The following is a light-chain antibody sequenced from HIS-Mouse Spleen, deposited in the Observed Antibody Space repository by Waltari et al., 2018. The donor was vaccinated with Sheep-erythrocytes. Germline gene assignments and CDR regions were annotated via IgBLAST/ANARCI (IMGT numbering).Light chain of an antibody. CDR2: DAS. Sequence: DIQMTQSPSSLSASVGDRVTSTCQASQDISNYLNWYKQRPGKAPKLLIYDASNLETGVPSRFSGSGSGTDFTFTISSLQPEDIATYYCQQYDNLSYTFGQGTKLEIK. J-gene: IGKJ2*01. CDR1: QDISNY. V-gene: IGKV1-33*01. CDR3: QQYDNLSYT.